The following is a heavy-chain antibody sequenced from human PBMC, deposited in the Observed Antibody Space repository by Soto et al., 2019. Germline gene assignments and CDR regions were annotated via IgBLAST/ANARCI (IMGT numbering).Heavy chain of an antibody. CDR3: ARDDPYYCSSTSCFDY. CDR1: GFTFSSYS. D-gene: IGHD2-2*01. V-gene: IGHV3-21*01. CDR2: ISSSSSYI. J-gene: IGHJ4*02. Sequence: EVQLVESGGGLVKPGGSLRLSCAASGFTFSSYSMNWVRQAPGKGLEWVSSISSSSSYIYYADSVKGRFTISRDNAKNSLYLQMNSLRAEDTAVYYCARDDPYYCSSTSCFDYWGQGTLVTVSS.